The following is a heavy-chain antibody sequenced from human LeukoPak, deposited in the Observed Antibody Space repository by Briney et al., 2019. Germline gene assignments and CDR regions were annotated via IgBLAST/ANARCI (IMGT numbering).Heavy chain of an antibody. CDR2: IKQDGSEK. J-gene: IGHJ5*02. CDR3: ARDTVFRQNWFDP. CDR1: GFTFSSYW. Sequence: GGSLRLSCAASGFTFSSYWMSWVRQAPGKGLEWVVNIKQDGSEKYYVDSVKGRFTISRDNAKNSLYLQMNSLRAEDTAVYYCARDTVFRQNWFDPWGQGTLVTVSS. V-gene: IGHV3-7*01. D-gene: IGHD4-11*01.